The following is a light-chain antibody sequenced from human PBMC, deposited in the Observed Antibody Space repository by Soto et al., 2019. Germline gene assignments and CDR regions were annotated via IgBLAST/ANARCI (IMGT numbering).Light chain of an antibody. CDR1: QGISSY. V-gene: IGKV1-9*01. Sequence: DIHLTQSPSFLSASVGDRVTITCRASQGISSYLAWYQQKPGKAPKLLIYAASTLQSGVPSRFSGSGSGTEFTLTISSLQPDDSATYYCQQTYSTPQTFGQGTKVGIK. CDR2: AAS. CDR3: QQTYSTPQT. J-gene: IGKJ1*01.